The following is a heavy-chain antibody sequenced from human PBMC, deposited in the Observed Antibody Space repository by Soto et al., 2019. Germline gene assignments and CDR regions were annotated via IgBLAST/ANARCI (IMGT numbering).Heavy chain of an antibody. CDR3: ATSKREVLLWFGEFLPNYGMDV. D-gene: IGHD3-10*01. Sequence: ASVKVSCKVSGYTLTELSMHWVRQAPGKGLEWMGGFDPEDGETIYAQKFQGRVTMTEDTSTDTAYMELSSLRSEDTAVYYCATSKREVLLWFGEFLPNYGMDVWGQGTTVTVSS. V-gene: IGHV1-24*01. CDR2: FDPEDGET. CDR1: GYTLTELS. J-gene: IGHJ6*02.